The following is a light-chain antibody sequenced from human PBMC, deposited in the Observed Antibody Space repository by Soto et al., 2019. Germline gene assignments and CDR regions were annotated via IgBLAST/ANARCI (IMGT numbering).Light chain of an antibody. CDR2: RNN. Sequence: QSALTQLPSASGTPGQRVTISCSGSSSNIGSNYVYWYQQLPGTAPKLLIYRNNQRPSGVPDRFSGSKSGTSASLAISGLRSEDEADYYCAAWDESLSGYVFGTGTRVTVL. V-gene: IGLV1-47*01. CDR3: AAWDESLSGYV. CDR1: SSNIGSNY. J-gene: IGLJ1*01.